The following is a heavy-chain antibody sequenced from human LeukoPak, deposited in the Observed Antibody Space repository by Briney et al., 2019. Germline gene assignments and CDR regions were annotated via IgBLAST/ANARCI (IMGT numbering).Heavy chain of an antibody. J-gene: IGHJ4*02. CDR1: GGSISSYY. V-gene: IGHV4-4*07. CDR3: ARANGVVITGLSAYYFDY. CDR2: IYTSGST. D-gene: IGHD3-3*01. Sequence: SETLSLTCTVSGGSISSYYWSWIRQPAGKGLEWIGRIYTSGSTNYNPSLKSRVTMSVDTSKNQFSLKLSSVTDADTAVYYCARANGVVITGLSAYYFDYWGQGTLVTVSS.